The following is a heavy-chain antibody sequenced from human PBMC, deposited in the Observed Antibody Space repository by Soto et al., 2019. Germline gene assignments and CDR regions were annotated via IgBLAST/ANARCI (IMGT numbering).Heavy chain of an antibody. Sequence: GESLKISCQGSGYSFTNYWVGWVRQIPGRGLEWMGIIHPGDSDTRYSPFFQGQVTISADKSISTAYLQWSSLKASDTAMYYCARHGVGDILTGQPDYWGQGTLVTVSS. CDR1: GYSFTNYW. CDR3: ARHGVGDILTGQPDY. CDR2: IHPGDSDT. J-gene: IGHJ4*02. V-gene: IGHV5-51*01. D-gene: IGHD3-9*01.